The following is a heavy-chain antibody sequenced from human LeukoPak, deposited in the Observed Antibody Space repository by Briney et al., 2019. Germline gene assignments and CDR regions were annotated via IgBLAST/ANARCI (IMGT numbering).Heavy chain of an antibody. CDR1: GYIFTSYG. CDR2: ISAYNGNT. J-gene: IGHJ6*03. V-gene: IGHV1-18*01. Sequence: ASVKVSCKASGYIFTSYGFSWVRQAPGQGLEWMGWISAYNGNTNYAQKLQGRVTMTTDTSTSTAYMELRSLRSDDTAVYYCARVYQLPSFYYYYYMDVWGKGTTVTVSS. D-gene: IGHD2-2*01. CDR3: ARVYQLPSFYYYYYMDV.